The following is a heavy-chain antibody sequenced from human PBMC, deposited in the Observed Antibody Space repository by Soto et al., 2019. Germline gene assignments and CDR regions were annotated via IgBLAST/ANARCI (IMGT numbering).Heavy chain of an antibody. Sequence: EVQLLESGGGLVQPGVSLRLSCAASGFTFSSYAMSWVRQAPGKGLEWVSAISGSGGSTYYAYSVKGPFTISLDNCKNTLYPGMNSRRAGDKAVYYGSRFDGLLWFGDYEGYDAFANCGHGTMVTVSS. CDR2: ISGSGGST. J-gene: IGHJ3*02. D-gene: IGHD3-10*01. CDR3: SRFDGLLWFGDYEGYDAFAN. V-gene: IGHV3-23*01. CDR1: GFTFSSYA.